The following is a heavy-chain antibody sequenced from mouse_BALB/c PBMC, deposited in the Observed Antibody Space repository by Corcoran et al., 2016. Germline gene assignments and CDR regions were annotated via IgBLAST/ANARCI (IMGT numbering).Heavy chain of an antibody. CDR3: ARRVNSYAMDY. CDR2: IYWDDDK. V-gene: IGHV8-12*01. CDR1: GFSLSTSGMG. Sequence: QVTLKESGPGILQPSQTLSLTCSFSGFSLSTSGMGVSWIRQPSGKGLEWLAHIYWDDDKRYNPSLKSRLTISKDTSSNQVFLKITSVDTADTATYYGARRVNSYAMDYWGQGTSVTVSS. J-gene: IGHJ4*01.